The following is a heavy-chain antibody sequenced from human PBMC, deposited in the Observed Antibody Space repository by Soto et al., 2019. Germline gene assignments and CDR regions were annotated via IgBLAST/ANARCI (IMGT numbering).Heavy chain of an antibody. Sequence: PSETLSLTCTVSGGSISSYYWSWIRQPPGKGLEWIGYIYYSGSTNYNPSLKSRVTISVDTSKNQFSLKLSSVPAADTAVYYCARVVPWLVLGGNYYGMDVRGKGTMLTVSS. CDR3: ARVVPWLVLGGNYYGMDV. CDR2: IYYSGST. V-gene: IGHV4-59*01. CDR1: GGSISSYY. D-gene: IGHD6-19*01. J-gene: IGHJ6*04.